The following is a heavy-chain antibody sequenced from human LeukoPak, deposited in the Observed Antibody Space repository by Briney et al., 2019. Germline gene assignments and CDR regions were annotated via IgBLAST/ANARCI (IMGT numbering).Heavy chain of an antibody. CDR1: GGSISSSH. J-gene: IGHJ5*02. Sequence: PSETLSLTCTVSGGSISSSHWSWIRHPAGKGLEWIGRLHTSGTTNYNPSLKSRVTMSVDTSKNQFSLKLSSVTAADTAVYYCARVGYYDSSGNNWFDPWGQGTLVTVSS. CDR2: LHTSGTT. CDR3: ARVGYYDSSGNNWFDP. D-gene: IGHD3-22*01. V-gene: IGHV4-4*07.